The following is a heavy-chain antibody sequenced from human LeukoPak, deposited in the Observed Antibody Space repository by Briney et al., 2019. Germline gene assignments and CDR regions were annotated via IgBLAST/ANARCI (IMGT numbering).Heavy chain of an antibody. D-gene: IGHD3-22*01. CDR3: ARDWGGYYYGLDYFDY. J-gene: IGHJ4*02. CDR2: IYYSGST. CDR1: GGSISSSSYY. Sequence: SETLSLTCTVSGGSISSSSYYWGWIRQPPGKGLEWIGSIYYSGSTYYNPSLKSRVTISVDTSKNQFSLKLSSVTAADTAVYYCARDWGGYYYGLDYFDYWGQGTLVTVSS. V-gene: IGHV4-39*07.